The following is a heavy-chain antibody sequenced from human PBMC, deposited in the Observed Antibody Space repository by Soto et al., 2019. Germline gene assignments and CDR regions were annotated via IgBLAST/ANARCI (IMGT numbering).Heavy chain of an antibody. Sequence: ASVKVSCKASGYTFTSYGISWGRQAPGQGLEWMGWISAYNGNTNYAQKLQGRVTMTTDTSTSTAYMELRSLRSDDTAVYYCARAHRYYDSSNWFDPWGQGTLVTVSS. J-gene: IGHJ5*02. CDR2: ISAYNGNT. D-gene: IGHD3-22*01. CDR3: ARAHRYYDSSNWFDP. CDR1: GYTFTSYG. V-gene: IGHV1-18*01.